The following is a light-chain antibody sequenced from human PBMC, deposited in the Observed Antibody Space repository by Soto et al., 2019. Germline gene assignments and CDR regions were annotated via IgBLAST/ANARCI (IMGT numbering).Light chain of an antibody. CDR3: GTWDSSLSASYV. V-gene: IGLV1-51*01. J-gene: IGLJ1*01. CDR1: SSNIGNNY. Sequence: SVLMQPPSVSVATGQKVTISCSGSSSNIGNNYVSWYQQLPGTAPKLLIYDNNKRPSGIPDRFSGSKSGTSATLGITGLQTGDEADYYCGTWDSSLSASYVFGTGTKVTVL. CDR2: DNN.